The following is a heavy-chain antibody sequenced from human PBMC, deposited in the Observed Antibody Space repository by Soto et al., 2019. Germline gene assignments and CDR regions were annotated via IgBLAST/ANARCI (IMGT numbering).Heavy chain of an antibody. D-gene: IGHD3-10*01. CDR3: ARSVGGSNVNFDY. CDR2: MNPDSGNT. V-gene: IGHV1-8*01. Sequence: QVQLVQSGAEVRTPGASVKVSCKASGYTFTSYDINWVRQATGQGSEWMGWMNPDSGNTGYVQKFQGRVTMTRNTAISTAYMELSSLRSEDTAVYYCARSVGGSNVNFDYWGQGTLVTVSS. CDR1: GYTFTSYD. J-gene: IGHJ4*02.